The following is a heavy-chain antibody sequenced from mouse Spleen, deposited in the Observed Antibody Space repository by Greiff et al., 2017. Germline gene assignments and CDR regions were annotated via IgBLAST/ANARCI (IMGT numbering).Heavy chain of an antibody. D-gene: IGHD2-3*01. V-gene: IGHV1S81*02. Sequence: QVQLQQPGAELVKPGASVKLSCKASGYTFTSYYMYWVKQRPGQGLEWIGGINPSNGGTNFHEKFKSKATLTVDKSSSTAYMQLSSLTSEDSAVYYCASIYDGYYVGAYWGQGTLVTVSA. CDR3: ASIYDGYYVGAY. CDR1: GYTFTSYY. CDR2: INPSNGGT. J-gene: IGHJ3*01.